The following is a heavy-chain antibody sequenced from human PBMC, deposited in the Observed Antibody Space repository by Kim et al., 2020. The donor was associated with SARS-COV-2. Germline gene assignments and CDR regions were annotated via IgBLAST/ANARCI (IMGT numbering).Heavy chain of an antibody. V-gene: IGHV4-31*03. D-gene: IGHD3-16*01. CDR2: IYYSGIT. J-gene: IGHJ6*02. CDR3: ARESDTAYGGMDV. Sequence: SETLSLTCTVSGGSIRSGCYYWSWIRQFPGKGPEWIGYIYYSGITHYNPSLKSRLTMSVDTSKNQFSLRLSSVTAADTAVYYCARESDTAYGGMDVWGQG. CDR1: GGSIRSGCYY.